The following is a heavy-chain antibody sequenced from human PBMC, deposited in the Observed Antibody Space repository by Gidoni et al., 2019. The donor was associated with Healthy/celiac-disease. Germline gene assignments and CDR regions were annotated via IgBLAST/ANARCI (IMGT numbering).Heavy chain of an antibody. CDR2: ISAYNGNT. V-gene: IGHV1-18*01. Sequence: QVQLVQSGAEVKKPGASVKVSCKASGYTFTSYCISWVRQAPGQGLEWMGWISAYNGNTNYAQKLQGRVTMTTDTSTSTAYMELRSLRSDDTAVYYCARDFCEFDGDCYPFPDDYWGQGTLVTVSS. D-gene: IGHD2-21*02. J-gene: IGHJ4*02. CDR3: ARDFCEFDGDCYPFPDDY. CDR1: GYTFTSYC.